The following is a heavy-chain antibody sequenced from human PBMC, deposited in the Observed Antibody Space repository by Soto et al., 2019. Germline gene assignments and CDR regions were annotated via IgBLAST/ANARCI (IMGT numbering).Heavy chain of an antibody. CDR3: ARVWVGTTFAYYYGMDV. CDR1: GYTFTTYG. D-gene: IGHD1-1*01. V-gene: IGHV1-18*01. J-gene: IGHJ6*02. Sequence: QVHLVQSGAEVKKPGASVKVSCKASGYTFTTYGINWVRQAPGQGLEWMGWISAYNGNTNYAQKLQGRVTMTTDTSTSTAYMELRSLRSDDTAVYYCARVWVGTTFAYYYGMDVWGQGTTVTVSS. CDR2: ISAYNGNT.